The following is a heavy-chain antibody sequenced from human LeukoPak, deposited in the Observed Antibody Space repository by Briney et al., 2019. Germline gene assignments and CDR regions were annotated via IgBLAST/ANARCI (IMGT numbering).Heavy chain of an antibody. Sequence: ASVKVSCKASGYTFTSYGISWVRQAPGQGLEWMGWISAYNGNTNYAQKLQGRVTMTTDTSTSTAYMGLRSLRSDDTAVYYCARGVPRYYYDSSGYYGYYYYYYMDVWGKGTTVTVSS. CDR1: GYTFTSYG. D-gene: IGHD3-22*01. CDR3: ARGVPRYYYDSSGYYGYYYYYYMDV. CDR2: ISAYNGNT. V-gene: IGHV1-18*01. J-gene: IGHJ6*03.